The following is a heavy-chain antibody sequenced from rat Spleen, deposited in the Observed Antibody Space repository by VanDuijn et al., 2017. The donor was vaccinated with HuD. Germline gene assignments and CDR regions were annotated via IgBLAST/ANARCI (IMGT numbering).Heavy chain of an antibody. D-gene: IGHD5-1*01. CDR2: ISYDGSST. CDR1: XXTXXXYG. V-gene: IGHV5-29*01. CDR3: TTDRLGADYFDY. J-gene: IGHJ2*01. Sequence: EVQLVESGGGLVQPGRSXXLSCAAXXXTXXXYGMXXVRXAPTKGVEWVATISYDGSSTYYRDSVKGRFTISRDNAKSTLYLQMDSLRSEDTATYYCTTDRLGADYFDYWGQGVMVTVSS.